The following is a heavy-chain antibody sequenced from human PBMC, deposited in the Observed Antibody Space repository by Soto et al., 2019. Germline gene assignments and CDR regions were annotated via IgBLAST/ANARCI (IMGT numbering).Heavy chain of an antibody. D-gene: IGHD5-18*01. J-gene: IGHJ4*02. Sequence: NPSETLSLTCSVSGDSIISSYWSWIRQPPGKGLEWIGYVHHSGSTNYKPSLMSRVTMSADTSRNQFSLRLSSVTAADTAVYFCARVRYSPRYLGFFDHWGQGAPVTVSS. V-gene: IGHV4-59*01. CDR1: GDSIISSY. CDR2: VHHSGST. CDR3: ARVRYSPRYLGFFDH.